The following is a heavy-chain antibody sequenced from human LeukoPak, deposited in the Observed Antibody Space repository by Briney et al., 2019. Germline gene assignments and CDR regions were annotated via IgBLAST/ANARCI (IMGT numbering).Heavy chain of an antibody. V-gene: IGHV3-21*01. Sequence: GGSLRLSCAASGFTFSDYSMNWVRQAPGKGLEWVSSISGRSSFIYYADSVKGRFTISRDNAKNSLYLQMNSLRAEDTAVYYCATYSSLNRREFQYWGQGTLLTVSS. D-gene: IGHD3-22*01. CDR3: ATYSSLNRREFQY. CDR1: GFTFSDYS. CDR2: ISGRSSFI. J-gene: IGHJ1*01.